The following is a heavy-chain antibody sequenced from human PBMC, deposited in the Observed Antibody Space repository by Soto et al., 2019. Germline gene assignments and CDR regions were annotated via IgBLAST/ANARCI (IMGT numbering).Heavy chain of an antibody. D-gene: IGHD6-13*01. CDR1: GYTFVSYG. CDR2: ISAYNGNT. V-gene: IGHV1-18*01. CDR3: AXSDLVSSRYVRDDY. Sequence: QVQLVQSGAEVRKPGASVMVSCKASGYTFVSYGISWVRQAPGQGLEWMGWISAYNGNTNYAQKLQGRVTMTTDKSTSTAYMXLRSLRSDDTAAYYCAXSDLVSSRYVRDDYWGQGTLVTVSS. J-gene: IGHJ4*02.